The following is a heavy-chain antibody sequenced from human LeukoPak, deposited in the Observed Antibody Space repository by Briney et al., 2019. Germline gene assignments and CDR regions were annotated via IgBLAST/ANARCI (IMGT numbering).Heavy chain of an antibody. CDR2: ISGSGGST. J-gene: IGHJ4*02. D-gene: IGHD1-26*01. V-gene: IGHV3-23*01. CDR3: AKGGEYSGSYNPPDY. CDR1: GFTFSSYA. Sequence: GGSLRLSCAASGFTFSSYAMSWVRQAPGKGLEWVSAISGSGGSTYYADSVKGRFTISRDNSKNTLYLQMNSLRAEDTGVYYCAKGGEYSGSYNPPDYWGQGTLVTVSS.